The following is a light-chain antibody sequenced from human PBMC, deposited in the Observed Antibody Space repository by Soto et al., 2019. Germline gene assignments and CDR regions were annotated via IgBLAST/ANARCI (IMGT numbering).Light chain of an antibody. CDR1: SSDCGAYNY. CDR2: EVT. J-gene: IGLJ3*02. CDR3: TSYVGNDIWV. Sequence: QSALTQPPSASGSPGQSVTISRTGTSSDCGAYNYVSWYQHYPGKAPKLMIYEVTKRPAGVPDRFSGSKSGNTASLTVSGLQAEDEADYYRTSYVGNDIWVFGGGTKVAVL. V-gene: IGLV2-8*01.